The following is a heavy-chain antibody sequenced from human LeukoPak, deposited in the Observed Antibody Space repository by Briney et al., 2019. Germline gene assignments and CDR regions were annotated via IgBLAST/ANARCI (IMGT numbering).Heavy chain of an antibody. J-gene: IGHJ6*03. V-gene: IGHV4-34*01. Sequence: SETLSLTCAVYGGSFSGYYWSWIRQPPGKGLEWIGEINHSGSTNYNPSLKSRVTISVDTSENQFSLKLSSVTAADTAVYYCARGRGYSGYDIDYYYYYMDVWGKGTTVTVSS. CDR2: INHSGST. D-gene: IGHD5-12*01. CDR1: GGSFSGYY. CDR3: ARGRGYSGYDIDYYYYYMDV.